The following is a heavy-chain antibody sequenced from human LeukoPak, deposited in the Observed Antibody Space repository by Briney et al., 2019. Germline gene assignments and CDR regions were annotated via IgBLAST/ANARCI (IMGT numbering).Heavy chain of an antibody. J-gene: IGHJ6*02. CDR1: GYTFTSYY. CDR2: INPSGGST. CDR3: ARGAVGAIPSKYYYYYYGMDV. D-gene: IGHD1-26*01. V-gene: IGHV1-46*01. Sequence: ASVKVSCKASGYTFTSYYMHWVRQAPGQGLEWMGIINPSGGSTSYAQKFQGRVTMTRDTSTSTVYMELSSLRSEDTAVYYCARGAVGAIPSKYYYYYYGMDVWGQGTTVTVSS.